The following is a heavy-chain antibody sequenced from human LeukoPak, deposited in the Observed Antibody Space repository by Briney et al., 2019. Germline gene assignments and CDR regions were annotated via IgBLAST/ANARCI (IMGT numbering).Heavy chain of an antibody. Sequence: SETLSLTCTVSGGSISSSSYYWGWIRQPPGKGLEWIGSIYYSGSTYYNPSLKSRVTISVDTSKNQFSLELSSVTAADTAVYYCARQGYYYDSSGYSLDYWGQGTLVTVSS. CDR2: IYYSGST. J-gene: IGHJ4*02. CDR1: GGSISSSSYY. CDR3: ARQGYYYDSSGYSLDY. D-gene: IGHD3-22*01. V-gene: IGHV4-39*01.